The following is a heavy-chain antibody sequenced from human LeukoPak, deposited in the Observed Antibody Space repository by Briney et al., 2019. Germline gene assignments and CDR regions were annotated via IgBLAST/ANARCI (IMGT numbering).Heavy chain of an antibody. CDR3: ARPLSPGEYSYGFDY. Sequence: GGSLRLSCAASGFTLSDHYMNWVRQAPGKGLEWVSSISSSSTYIYYADSVKGRFTISRDNAKNSLYLQMNSLRAEDTAVYYCARPLSPGEYSYGFDYWGQGSLVTVSS. CDR2: ISSSSTYI. CDR1: GFTLSDHY. J-gene: IGHJ4*02. V-gene: IGHV3-21*01. D-gene: IGHD5-18*01.